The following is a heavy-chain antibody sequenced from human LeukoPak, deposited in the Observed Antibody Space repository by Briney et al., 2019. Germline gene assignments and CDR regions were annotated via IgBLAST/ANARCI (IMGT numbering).Heavy chain of an antibody. J-gene: IGHJ3*02. D-gene: IGHD3-10*02. V-gene: IGHV4-30-4*07. CDR1: GGSISGGGYS. Sequence: PSQTLSLTCAVSGGSISGGGYSWSWIRQPPGKGLEWIGYIYYSGSTYYNPSLKSRVSISVDTSKNQFSLKLSSVTAADTAVYFCASRLNYSVRRGDAFDIWGQGTMVTVSS. CDR2: IYYSGST. CDR3: ASRLNYSVRRGDAFDI.